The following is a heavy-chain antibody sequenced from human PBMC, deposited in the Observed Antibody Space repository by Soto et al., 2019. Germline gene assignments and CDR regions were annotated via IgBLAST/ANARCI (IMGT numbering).Heavy chain of an antibody. CDR2: INAGNGNT. Sequence: QVQLVQSGAEVKKPGASVKVSCKASGYTFTSYAMHWVRQAPGQRLEWMGWINAGNGNTKYSQKFQGRVTITRDTSASTTYMERSSQRSEDTAVYYCASDRPSAVAGTGAVDYWGQGTLVTVSS. CDR3: ASDRPSAVAGTGAVDY. CDR1: GYTFTSYA. J-gene: IGHJ4*02. D-gene: IGHD6-19*01. V-gene: IGHV1-3*01.